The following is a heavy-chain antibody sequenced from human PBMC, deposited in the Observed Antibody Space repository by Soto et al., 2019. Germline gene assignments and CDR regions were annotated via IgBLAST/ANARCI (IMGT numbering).Heavy chain of an antibody. D-gene: IGHD3-10*01. V-gene: IGHV3-33*01. Sequence: QVQLVESGGGVVQPGRSLRLSCAASGFTFSSYGMHWVRQAPGKGLEWVAVIWYDGSNKYYADSVKGRFTISRDNSKNTLYLQMNSLRAEDTAVYYCARVVGELDAFVIWGQGTMVTVSS. CDR3: ARVVGELDAFVI. J-gene: IGHJ3*02. CDR2: IWYDGSNK. CDR1: GFTFSSYG.